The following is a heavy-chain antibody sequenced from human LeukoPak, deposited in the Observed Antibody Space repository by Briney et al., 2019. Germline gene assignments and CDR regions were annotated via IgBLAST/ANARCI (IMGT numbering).Heavy chain of an antibody. Sequence: PSETLSLTCAVSGYSISSGYYWGWFRQPPGKGPEWSGCIYHSGTTYYNPSLKSRVTISVDTSKNQFSLMISSVTAADTAVYYCARQGGSNSPYYYYYMDVWGKGTTVTVSS. CDR1: GYSISSGYY. V-gene: IGHV4-38-2*01. J-gene: IGHJ6*03. D-gene: IGHD6-13*01. CDR2: IYHSGTT. CDR3: ARQGGSNSPYYYYYMDV.